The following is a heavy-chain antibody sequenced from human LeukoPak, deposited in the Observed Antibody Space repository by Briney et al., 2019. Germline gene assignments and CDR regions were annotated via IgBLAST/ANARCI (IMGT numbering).Heavy chain of an antibody. J-gene: IGHJ4*02. CDR2: ISTYNGST. Sequence: ASVKVSCKASVYTFTSFGISWVRQAPGQGLEWMGWISTYNGSTNYAQKLQGRVTMTTDTSTSRVYMDLRSLRSDDTAVYYCARDRAGSAWYTTFDYWGQGTLVTVSS. V-gene: IGHV1-18*01. CDR3: ARDRAGSAWYTTFDY. CDR1: VYTFTSFG. D-gene: IGHD6-19*01.